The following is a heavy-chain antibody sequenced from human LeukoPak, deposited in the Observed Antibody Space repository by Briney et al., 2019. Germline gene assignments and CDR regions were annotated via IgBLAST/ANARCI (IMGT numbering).Heavy chain of an antibody. J-gene: IGHJ3*02. V-gene: IGHV3-53*01. CDR2: IYSGGST. Sequence: PGGSLRLSCAASGFTFSGSAMHWVRQASGKGLEWVSVIYSGGSTYYADSVKGRFTISRDNSKNTLYLQMNSLRAEDTAVYYCARGDYSSSLGAFDIWGQGTMVTVSS. D-gene: IGHD6-13*01. CDR1: GFTFSGSA. CDR3: ARGDYSSSLGAFDI.